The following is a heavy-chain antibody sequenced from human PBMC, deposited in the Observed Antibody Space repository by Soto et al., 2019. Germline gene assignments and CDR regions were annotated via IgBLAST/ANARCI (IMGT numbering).Heavy chain of an antibody. CDR2: IIPIFDTA. CDR3: ARNFRSEGINWYYFDN. Sequence: SVKVSCKASGGTLSNYAISWVRQAPGQGLEWMGGIIPIFDTANYAQKFQGRVTISADESTSTAYMELSSLTSDDTAVYYCARNFRSEGINWYYFDNWGQGTPFTVSS. D-gene: IGHD3-10*01. V-gene: IGHV1-69*13. J-gene: IGHJ4*02. CDR1: GGTLSNYA.